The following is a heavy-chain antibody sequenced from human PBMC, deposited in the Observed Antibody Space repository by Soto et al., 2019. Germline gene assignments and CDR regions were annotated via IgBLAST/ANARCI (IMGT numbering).Heavy chain of an antibody. CDR2: ISAYNGNT. V-gene: IGHV1-18*01. D-gene: IGHD3-3*01. J-gene: IGHJ6*02. CDR1: GYTFTSYG. Sequence: ASVKVSCKASGYTFTSYGISWVRQAPGQGLEWMGWISAYNGNTNYAQKLQGRVTMTTDTSTSTAYMELRSLRSDDTAVYYCARDQEWLLIDYYYYGMDAWGQGTTVTVSS. CDR3: ARDQEWLLIDYYYYGMDA.